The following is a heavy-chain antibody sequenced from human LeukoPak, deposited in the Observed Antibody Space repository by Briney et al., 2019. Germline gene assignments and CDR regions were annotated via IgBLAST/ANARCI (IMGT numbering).Heavy chain of an antibody. Sequence: SETLSLTCTVSGGSISNSAYYWGWIRQPPGKGLEWIGSIYYSRNTYYNPSLKSRVTISVDKSKNQFSLKLSSVTAADTAVYYCARSGWYVDYWGQGTLVTVSS. CDR1: GGSISNSAYY. J-gene: IGHJ4*02. D-gene: IGHD6-19*01. V-gene: IGHV4-39*07. CDR2: IYYSRNT. CDR3: ARSGWYVDY.